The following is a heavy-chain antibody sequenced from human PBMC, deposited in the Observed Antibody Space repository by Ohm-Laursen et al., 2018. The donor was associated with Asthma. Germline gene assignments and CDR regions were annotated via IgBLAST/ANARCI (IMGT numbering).Heavy chain of an antibody. CDR2: IHYSGST. D-gene: IGHD3-9*01. J-gene: IGHJ4*02. CDR1: GGSISSGHYY. V-gene: IGHV4-31*03. CDR3: VREDFDWPPGYCDY. Sequence: SETLSLTCTVSGGSISSGHYYWTWIRQHPGKGLEWIGNIHYSGSTIYNPSLESRLTISVDTSKNQFSLKLSSVTAADTAVYYCVREDFDWPPGYCDYWGQGTLVTVSS.